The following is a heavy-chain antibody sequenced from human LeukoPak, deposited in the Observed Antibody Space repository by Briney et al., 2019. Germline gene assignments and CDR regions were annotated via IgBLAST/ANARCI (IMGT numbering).Heavy chain of an antibody. V-gene: IGHV1-46*01. CDR2: INPSGGST. CDR1: GGTFSSYA. J-gene: IGHJ6*03. D-gene: IGHD2-2*01. CDR3: ARVGIPSSDYYYYMDV. Sequence: ASVKVSCKASGGTFSSYAISWVRQAPGQGLEWMGLINPSGGSTSYAQKFQGRVTMTRDMSTSTVYMELSSLRSEDTAVYYCARVGIPSSDYYYYMDVWGKGTTVTVSS.